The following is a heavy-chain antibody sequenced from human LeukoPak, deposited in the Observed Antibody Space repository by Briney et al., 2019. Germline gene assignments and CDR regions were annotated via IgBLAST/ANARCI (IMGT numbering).Heavy chain of an antibody. J-gene: IGHJ5*02. Sequence: PSETLSLTCTVSGGSISSYYWSWIRQPPGKGLEWIGYIYYSGSTNYNPSLKSRVTISVDTSKNQFSLKLSSVTAADTAVYYCARPIYGGNSLWFDPWGQGTLVTVSS. CDR1: GGSISSYY. CDR2: IYYSGST. D-gene: IGHD4-23*01. V-gene: IGHV4-59*01. CDR3: ARPIYGGNSLWFDP.